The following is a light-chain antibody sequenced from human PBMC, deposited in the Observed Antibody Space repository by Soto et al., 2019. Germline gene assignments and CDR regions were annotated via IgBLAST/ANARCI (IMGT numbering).Light chain of an antibody. CDR3: AAWDDSLSVGV. V-gene: IGLV1-47*01. J-gene: IGLJ2*01. CDR1: SSNIGYNF. CDR2: RND. Sequence: QPVLTQPPSASGTPGQRVTISCSGSSSNIGYNFVYWYQQVPGTAPKLLIYRNDQRPSGVPDRFSGSKSGTSASLAISGLRSEDEADYYCAAWDDSLSVGVFGGGTKVTVL.